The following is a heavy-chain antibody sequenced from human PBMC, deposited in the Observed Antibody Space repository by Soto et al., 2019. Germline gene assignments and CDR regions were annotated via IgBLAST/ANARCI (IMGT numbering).Heavy chain of an antibody. D-gene: IGHD1-26*01. J-gene: IGHJ4*01. CDR3: ARDPGAATFDY. Sequence: ASVKVSCKASGYSFSSYGVSWVRQAPGQGLEWIGWINPYNGNTLNAQNLQGRVTMTTDTSTSTAYMELRSLRSDDTAIYYCARDPGAATFDYWGQGTLVTVSS. CDR1: GYSFSSYG. CDR2: INPYNGNT. V-gene: IGHV1-18*04.